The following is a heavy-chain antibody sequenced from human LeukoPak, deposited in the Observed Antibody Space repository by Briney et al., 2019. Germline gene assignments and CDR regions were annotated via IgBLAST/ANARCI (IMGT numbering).Heavy chain of an antibody. J-gene: IGHJ4*02. CDR2: ISSSSTYI. CDR1: GFTFSTYT. D-gene: IGHD3-10*01. Sequence: GGPLRLSCAASGFTFSTYTMNWVRQAPGKGLEWVSSISSSSTYIFYADSLKGRFTISRDNAKNSLYLQMNSLRAEDTAVYYCAKASFGELLSNFDYWGQGTLVTVSS. CDR3: AKASFGELLSNFDY. V-gene: IGHV3-21*01.